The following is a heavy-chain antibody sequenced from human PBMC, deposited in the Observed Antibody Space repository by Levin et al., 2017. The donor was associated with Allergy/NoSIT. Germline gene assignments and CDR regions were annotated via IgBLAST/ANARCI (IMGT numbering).Heavy chain of an antibody. D-gene: IGHD3-16*02. CDR1: GVTFSNAW. CDR2: IKSRSDGGSK. J-gene: IGHJ4*02. CDR3: TTDRSMTFGGGIVALDY. V-gene: IGHV3-15*01. Sequence: AGGSLRLSCAAYGVTFSNAWMGWVRQTPGKGLEWVGRIKSRSDGGSKDYAAPVKGRFTILREDSKNTLYLQMNSLKTEDTAVYYCTTDRSMTFGGGIVALDYWGQGTLVTVSS.